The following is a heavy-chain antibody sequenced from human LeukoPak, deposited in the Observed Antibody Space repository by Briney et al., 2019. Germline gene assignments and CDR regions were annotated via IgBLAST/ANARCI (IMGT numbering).Heavy chain of an antibody. D-gene: IGHD4-11*01. CDR1: VYTFRCNY. CDR2: IDANNGDT. J-gene: IGHJ4*02. V-gene: IGHV1-2*02. CDR3: ARDPSSVTLYFFDY. Sequence: ASVKLSCTSSVYTFRCNYIHWLRQAPGQGLEWMGWIDANNGDTKSAQKFQGRVTMRRDTSISTAYMDLSSLSPDDAAVYYCARDPSSVTLYFFDYWGQGTLVTVSS.